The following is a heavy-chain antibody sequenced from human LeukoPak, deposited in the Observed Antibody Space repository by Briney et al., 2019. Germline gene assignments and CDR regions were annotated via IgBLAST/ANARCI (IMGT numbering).Heavy chain of an antibody. CDR2: IYYSGST. J-gene: IGHJ5*02. CDR3: VRVHYYDSSGYTTKGWFDP. CDR1: GGSISNY. D-gene: IGHD3-22*01. Sequence: PSETLSLTCTVSGGSISNYWSWIRQPPGQGLEWIGYIYYSGSTNYNPSLKSRVTISVDTSKNQFSLKLSSVTAADTAVYYCVRVHYYDSSGYTTKGWFDPWGQGTLVTVSS. V-gene: IGHV4-59*12.